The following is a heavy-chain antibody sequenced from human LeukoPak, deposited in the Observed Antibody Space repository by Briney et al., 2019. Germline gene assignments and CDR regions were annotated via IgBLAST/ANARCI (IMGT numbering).Heavy chain of an antibody. J-gene: IGHJ4*02. Sequence: PGGSLRLSCAASGFIFSSYAMHWVRQAPGKGLEWVAFISYDGSNKHYAEPAQGRFTISRDNSKNTLYLQMNSLRPEDTAVYYCARARFGYNRGPFDYWGQGILVTVSS. CDR1: GFIFSSYA. CDR3: ARARFGYNRGPFDY. V-gene: IGHV3-30-3*01. D-gene: IGHD5-24*01. CDR2: ISYDGSNK.